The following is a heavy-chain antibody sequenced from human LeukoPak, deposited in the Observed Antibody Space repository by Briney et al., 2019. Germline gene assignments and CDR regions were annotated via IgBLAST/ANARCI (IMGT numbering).Heavy chain of an antibody. J-gene: IGHJ4*02. CDR2: ISSSGTAM. D-gene: IGHD6-13*01. CDR1: GFTFSGYF. CDR3: ARESSWSFDN. Sequence: GGSLRLSCEASGFTFSGYFMTWIRKAPGKGLEWVSYISSSGTAMFYTDSVKGRFTISRDNAKNSLFLQMNSLRVEDTAVYYCARESSWSFDNWGQGTLVAVSS. V-gene: IGHV3-11*01.